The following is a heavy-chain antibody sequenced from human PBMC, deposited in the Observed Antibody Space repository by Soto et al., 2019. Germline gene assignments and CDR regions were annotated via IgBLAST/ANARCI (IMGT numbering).Heavy chain of an antibody. Sequence: GASVKVSCKASGYTFTNYYINWVRQATGQGLEWMGWINPGNGDTGYSQKFQDRVTITRDTSASTAYMDLSSLRSEDTAVYYCARKDYYDSGMYYFDYWGQGTLVTVSS. CDR2: INPGNGDT. V-gene: IGHV1-8*01. J-gene: IGHJ4*02. CDR1: GYTFTNYY. CDR3: ARKDYYDSGMYYFDY. D-gene: IGHD3-22*01.